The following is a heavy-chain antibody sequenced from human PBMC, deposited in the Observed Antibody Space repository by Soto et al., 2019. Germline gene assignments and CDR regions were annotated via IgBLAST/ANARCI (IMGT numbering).Heavy chain of an antibody. CDR2: ITPIFGTA. J-gene: IGHJ4*02. CDR3: ARGGTRGSYLDY. CDR1: GGTFSSYA. V-gene: IGHV1-69*13. D-gene: IGHD1-26*01. Sequence: GASVKVSCKASGGTFSSYAISWVRQAPGQGLEWMGGITPIFGTANYAQKFQGRVTITADESTSTAYMELSSLRSEDTAVYYCARGGTRGSYLDYWGQGTLVTVSS.